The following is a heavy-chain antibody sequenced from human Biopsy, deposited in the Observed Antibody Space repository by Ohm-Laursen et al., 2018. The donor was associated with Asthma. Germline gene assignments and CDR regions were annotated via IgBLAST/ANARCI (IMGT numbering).Heavy chain of an antibody. CDR2: ISYTGSA. V-gene: IGHV4-39*01. D-gene: IGHD7-27*01. Sequence: TLSLTCTASGGSMSSSSYYWGWIRQPPGKGLEWMGSISYTGSAYHNPSLKSRVTISVDPSKNHFSLKLSSVTAADTAVYYCARHWDWGSFFDYWGQGTPVTVSS. CDR1: GGSMSSSSYY. J-gene: IGHJ4*02. CDR3: ARHWDWGSFFDY.